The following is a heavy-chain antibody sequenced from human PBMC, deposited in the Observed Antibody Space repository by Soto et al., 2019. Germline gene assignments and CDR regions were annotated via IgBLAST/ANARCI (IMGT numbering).Heavy chain of an antibody. CDR2: IIPILGIA. D-gene: IGHD2-21*01. CDR3: ARGPYIPYYYYYMDV. J-gene: IGHJ6*03. V-gene: IGHV1-69*02. CDR1: GGTFSSYT. Sequence: ASVKVSCKASGGTFSSYTISWVRQAPGQGLEWMGRIIPILGIANYAQKFQGRVTITADKSTSTAYMELSSLRSEDTAVYYCARGPYIPYYYYYMDVWGKGTTVTVSS.